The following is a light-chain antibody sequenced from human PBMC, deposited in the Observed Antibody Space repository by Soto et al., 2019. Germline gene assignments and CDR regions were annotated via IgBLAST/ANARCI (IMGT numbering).Light chain of an antibody. CDR3: CSYAGTNTFV. CDR1: SSDVGSYNL. CDR2: EVN. J-gene: IGLJ1*01. Sequence: QSALTQPASVSGSPGQSITISCTGTSSDVGSYNLVSWYQQHPGKAPKLMIYEVNKRPSGVSNRFSCSKSANTASLTISGLQTEDEADYYCCSYAGTNTFVFGTGTKLTVL. V-gene: IGLV2-23*02.